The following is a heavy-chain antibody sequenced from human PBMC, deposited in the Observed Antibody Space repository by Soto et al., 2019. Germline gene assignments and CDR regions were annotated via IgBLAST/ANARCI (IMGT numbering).Heavy chain of an antibody. V-gene: IGHV4-30-2*01. CDR1: DGSISSGGYS. CDR2: IYHSGST. CDR3: AKAGGLGAVAADY. J-gene: IGHJ4*02. Sequence: QLQLQESGSGLVKPSQTLSLTCAVSDGSISSGGYSWSWIRQPPGKGLEWIGYIYHSGSTYYNPSLKSRVTISVDRSKNQFSLKLSSVTAADTAVYYCAKAGGLGAVAADYWGQGTLVTVSS. D-gene: IGHD6-19*01.